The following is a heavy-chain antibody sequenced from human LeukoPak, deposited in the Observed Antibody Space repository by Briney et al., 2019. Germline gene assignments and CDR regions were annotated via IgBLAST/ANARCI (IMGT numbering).Heavy chain of an antibody. V-gene: IGHV3-48*02. D-gene: IGHD1-26*01. CDR3: ARESDSGTYLDY. Sequence: GGSLRLSCVASGFTFKSYGMHWVRQAPGKGLEWVSYISSSSYTTHYADSVKGRFTISRDNAKNSLYLQMISLSDEDTALYYCARESDSGTYLDYWGLGTLVTVSS. CDR2: ISSSSYTT. J-gene: IGHJ4*02. CDR1: GFTFKSYG.